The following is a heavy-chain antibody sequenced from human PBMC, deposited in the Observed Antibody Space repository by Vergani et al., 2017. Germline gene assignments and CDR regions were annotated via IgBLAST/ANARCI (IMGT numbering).Heavy chain of an antibody. CDR1: GFTFSSYS. V-gene: IGHV3-21*01. CDR2: ISSSSSYI. Sequence: EVQLVESGGGLVKPGGSLRLSCAASGFTFSSYSMNWVRQAPGKGLEWVSSISSSSSYIYYADSVKGRFTISRDNAKNSLYLQMNSLRAEDTAVYYCARDGYYYDSSGYYPYYYYNYGMDVWGQGTTVTVSS. J-gene: IGHJ6*02. CDR3: ARDGYYYDSSGYYPYYYYNYGMDV. D-gene: IGHD3-22*01.